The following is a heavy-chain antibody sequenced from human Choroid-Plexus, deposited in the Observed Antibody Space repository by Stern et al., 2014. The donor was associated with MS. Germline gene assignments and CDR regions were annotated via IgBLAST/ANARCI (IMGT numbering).Heavy chain of an antibody. J-gene: IGHJ5*02. D-gene: IGHD2/OR15-2a*01. CDR1: GFTFGSCA. V-gene: IGHV3-30*18. CDR2: VSYDGSNK. Sequence: VQLVESGGGVVQPGRPLRISCVASGFTFGSCAMHWVRQAPGKGLEWVAGVSYDGSNKYYADSVKGRFTISRDNSQNTLYMQMSSLRPEDTAVYYCAKDRHYLTYFFDHWGQGSLVTVSS. CDR3: AKDRHYLTYFFDH.